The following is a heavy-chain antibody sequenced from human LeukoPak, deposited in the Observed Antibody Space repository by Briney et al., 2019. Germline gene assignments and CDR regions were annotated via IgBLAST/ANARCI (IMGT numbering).Heavy chain of an antibody. D-gene: IGHD1-26*01. CDR3: ARVLLVGVRDYFQV. J-gene: IGHJ1*01. CDR2: INPDSGGT. V-gene: IGHV1-2*02. Sequence: ASVKVSCKASGYTFTDYYIHWVRQAPGQGLEWVGWINPDSGGTTYAQKFHGRVTMTRDSSISTAYMGLSRLRSDDTAVFYCARVLLVGVRDYFQVWGQGTLVAVSS. CDR1: GYTFTDYY.